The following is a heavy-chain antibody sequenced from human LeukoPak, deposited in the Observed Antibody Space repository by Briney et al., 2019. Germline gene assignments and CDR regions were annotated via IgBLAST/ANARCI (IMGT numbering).Heavy chain of an antibody. CDR3: AARSAYDFWSGYSRSYIIAFDI. CDR2: IYYSGST. CDR1: GYSISSGYY. J-gene: IGHJ3*02. V-gene: IGHV4-61*01. D-gene: IGHD3-3*01. Sequence: SETLSLTCTVSGYSISSGYYWSWIRQPPGKGLEWIGYIYYSGSTNYNPSLKSRVTISVDTSKNQFSLKLSSVTAADTAVYYCAARSAYDFWSGYSRSYIIAFDIWGQGTMVTVSS.